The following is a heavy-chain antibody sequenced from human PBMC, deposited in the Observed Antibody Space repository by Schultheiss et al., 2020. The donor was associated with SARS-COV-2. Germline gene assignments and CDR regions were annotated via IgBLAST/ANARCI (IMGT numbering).Heavy chain of an antibody. CDR1: GFTFSSYW. D-gene: IGHD6-6*01. CDR3: ARVAGGYSSSSPGDY. CDR2: IKQDGSEK. Sequence: GGSLRLSCAASGFTFSSYWMSWVRQAPGKGLEWVANIKQDGSEKYYVDSVKGRFTISRDNAKNSLYLQMNSLRAEDTAVYYCARVAGGYSSSSPGDYWGQGTLVTVSS. J-gene: IGHJ4*02. V-gene: IGHV3-7*01.